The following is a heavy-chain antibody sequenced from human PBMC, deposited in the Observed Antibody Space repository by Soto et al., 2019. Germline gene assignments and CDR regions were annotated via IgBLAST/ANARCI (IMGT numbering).Heavy chain of an antibody. Sequence: ETLSLTCTVSGGSISSSSYYWGWIRQPPGKGLEWIGSIYYSGSTYYNPSLKSRVTISVDTTKNQFSLKLSSVTAADTAVYYCAANIAAAGTRRYGMDVWGQGTTVTVSS. CDR2: IYYSGST. D-gene: IGHD6-13*01. V-gene: IGHV4-39*01. J-gene: IGHJ6*02. CDR3: AANIAAAGTRRYGMDV. CDR1: GGSISSSSYY.